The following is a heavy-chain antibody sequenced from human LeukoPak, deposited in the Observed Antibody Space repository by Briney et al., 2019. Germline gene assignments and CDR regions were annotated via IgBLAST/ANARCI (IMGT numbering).Heavy chain of an antibody. CDR3: VKDANYYDSSGYYDY. D-gene: IGHD3-22*01. V-gene: IGHV3-64D*06. J-gene: IGHJ4*02. CDR1: GFTFSRYL. CDR2: ISTNGGST. Sequence: GGSLRLSCSASGFTFSRYLMHWVRQAPGKGLGYVSAISTNGGSTYYADSVKGRFTISRDNSKNTLYLQMSSLRTEDTAVYYCVKDANYYDSSGYYDYWGQGTLDTVSS.